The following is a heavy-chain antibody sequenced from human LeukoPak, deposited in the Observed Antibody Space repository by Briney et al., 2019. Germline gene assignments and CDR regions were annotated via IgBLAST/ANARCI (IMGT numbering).Heavy chain of an antibody. J-gene: IGHJ4*02. V-gene: IGHV3-7*01. CDR2: INRDGSEI. D-gene: IGHD3-22*01. Sequence: GGSLRLSCAASGFTFSSYWMSWVRQAPGKGLEWVSNINRDGSEIYYVDSVKGRFTISRDNAKNSLYLQINSLRAEDTAVYYCAREQRRLDSSYDYWGQGAQVTVSP. CDR1: GFTFSSYW. CDR3: AREQRRLDSSYDY.